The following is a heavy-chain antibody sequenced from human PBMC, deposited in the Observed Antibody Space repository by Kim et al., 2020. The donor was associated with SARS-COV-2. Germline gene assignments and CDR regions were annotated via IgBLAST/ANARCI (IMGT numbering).Heavy chain of an antibody. CDR1: GYTFTAYP. CDR2: INTVDGDT. CDR3: ARKKFFAAGSYSDFDS. Sequence: ASVKVSCKTSGYTFTAYPLYWLRHAPGQGLEWMGWINTVDGDTKSSQNFQGRVTITRDTSASTAYMELTSLRSEDTAVYYCARKKFFAAGSYSDFDSWGQ. J-gene: IGHJ4*02. D-gene: IGHD3-10*01. V-gene: IGHV1-3*04.